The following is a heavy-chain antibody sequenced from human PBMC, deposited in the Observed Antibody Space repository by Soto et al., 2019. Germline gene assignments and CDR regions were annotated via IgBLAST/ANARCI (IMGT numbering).Heavy chain of an antibody. D-gene: IGHD2-21*02. J-gene: IGHJ3*02. Sequence: GGSLRLSCAASGFTFSSYAMSWVRQAPGKGLEWVSAISGSGGSTYYADSVKGRFTISRDNSKNTLYLQMNSLRAEDTAVYYCAKNHGRSVTVLDAFDIWGQGTMVTVSS. V-gene: IGHV3-23*01. CDR1: GFTFSSYA. CDR3: AKNHGRSVTVLDAFDI. CDR2: ISGSGGST.